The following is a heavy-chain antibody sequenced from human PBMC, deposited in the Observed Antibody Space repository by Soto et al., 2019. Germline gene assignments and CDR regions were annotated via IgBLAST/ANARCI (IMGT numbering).Heavy chain of an antibody. J-gene: IGHJ5*02. CDR1: GGTLNTYT. CDR2: IIPALGIP. V-gene: IGHV1-69*02. Sequence: QVQLVQSGPQVKKPGSSVKVSCKASGGTLNTYTISWVRQAPRQGFEWMGRIIPALGIPNYAQKFQGRGTMTADKSTKTAYMELTSPRSDDTAIYCCMSHYASGTNDNYVDPWGQGTLVTVSS. D-gene: IGHD3-10*01. CDR3: MSHYASGTNDNYVDP.